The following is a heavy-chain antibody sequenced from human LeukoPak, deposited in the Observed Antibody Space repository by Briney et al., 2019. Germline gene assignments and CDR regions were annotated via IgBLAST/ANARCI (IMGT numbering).Heavy chain of an antibody. D-gene: IGHD1-26*01. CDR1: GFTFDDYA. CDR2: ISWNSGSM. CDR3: AKDMARPGWDTLVGDYYYGMDV. V-gene: IGHV3-9*01. J-gene: IGHJ6*02. Sequence: GRSLRLSCAASGFTFDDYAMHWVRQAPGKGLEGVSGISWNSGSMDYADSVKGRFTISRDNAKTSLYLQMNNLRAEDTALYYRAKDMARPGWDTLVGDYYYGMDVWGHGTTVTVSS.